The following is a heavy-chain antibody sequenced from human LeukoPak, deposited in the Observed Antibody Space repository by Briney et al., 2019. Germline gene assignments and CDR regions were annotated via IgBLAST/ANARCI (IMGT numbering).Heavy chain of an antibody. CDR1: GGSISSYY. V-gene: IGHV4-59*12. J-gene: IGHJ4*02. Sequence: SETLSLTCTVSGGSISSYYWSWIRQPPGKGLEWIGYIYHSGSTYYNPSLKSRVTISVDRSKNQFSLKLSSVTAADTAVYYCARGIGYCSSTSCSPVFDYWGQGTLVTVSS. CDR3: ARGIGYCSSTSCSPVFDY. D-gene: IGHD2-2*01. CDR2: IYHSGST.